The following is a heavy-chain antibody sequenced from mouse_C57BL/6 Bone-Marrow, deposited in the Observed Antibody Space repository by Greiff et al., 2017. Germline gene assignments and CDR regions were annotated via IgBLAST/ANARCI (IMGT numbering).Heavy chain of an antibody. CDR3: AKPITTVVAPYAMDY. CDR1: GYTFTTYP. J-gene: IGHJ4*01. V-gene: IGHV1-47*01. CDR2: FHPYNDDT. D-gene: IGHD1-1*01. Sequence: QVQLQQSGAELVKPGASVTMSCKASGYTFTTYPIEWMKQNHGKSLEWIGNFHPYNDDTKYNEKFKGKATLTVEKSSSTFYLELSRLTSDDSAVYYCAKPITTVVAPYAMDYWGQGTSVTVSS.